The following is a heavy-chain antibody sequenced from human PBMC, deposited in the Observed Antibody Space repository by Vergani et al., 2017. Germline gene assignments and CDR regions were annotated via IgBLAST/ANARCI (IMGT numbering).Heavy chain of an antibody. J-gene: IGHJ5*02. V-gene: IGHV5-51*03. CDR1: GYTFTNYW. Sequence: EVQLVQSGVEVKKPGESLKISCKGSGYTFTNYWIGWVRQMPGKGLEWMGIIFPGDSDTRYSPSFQGHVTSSADKSISTADLQWSSLKASDTAMYYCAIWGEAHWFDPWGQGTLVTVSS. CDR3: AIWGEAHWFDP. CDR2: IFPGDSDT. D-gene: IGHD3-16*01.